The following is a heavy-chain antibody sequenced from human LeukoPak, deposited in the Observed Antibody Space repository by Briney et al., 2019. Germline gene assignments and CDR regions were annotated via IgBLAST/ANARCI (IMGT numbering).Heavy chain of an antibody. V-gene: IGHV4-39*01. Sequence: SETLSLTCTVSGGSISSSHYYRGWIRQSPGKGLEWIGSIYYSGTTYYNPSLESRVTISDDTSMNRFSLMLTSLTAADTAVYYCARQSSDYYYYYIDVWGEGTTVIVSS. J-gene: IGHJ6*03. CDR2: IYYSGTT. CDR3: ARQSSDYYYYYIDV. CDR1: GGSISSSHYY.